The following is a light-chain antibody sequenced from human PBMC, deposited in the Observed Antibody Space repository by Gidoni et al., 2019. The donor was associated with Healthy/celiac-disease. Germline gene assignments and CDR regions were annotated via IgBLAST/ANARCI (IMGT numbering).Light chain of an antibody. CDR2: AAS. Sequence: DIQLTQSPSSLSASVGDRVTITCRASQSISSYLNWYQHKPGKAPKLLIYAASRLQSRVPSRFSGSGSGTDFTLTISSLQPEDFATYYCRQSYSTPLTFGGGTKVEIK. CDR3: RQSYSTPLT. J-gene: IGKJ4*01. V-gene: IGKV1-39*01. CDR1: QSISSY.